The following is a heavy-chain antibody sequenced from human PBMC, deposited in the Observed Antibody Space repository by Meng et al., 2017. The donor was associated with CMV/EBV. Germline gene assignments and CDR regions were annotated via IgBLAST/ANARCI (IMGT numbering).Heavy chain of an antibody. Sequence: CKSSGGTFSSYTISWVRQDPGQGLGWMGRIIPILGIANYAQKFQGRVTITADKSTSTAYMELSSLRSEDTAVYYCARDRLRQGFDPWGQGTLVTVSS. D-gene: IGHD4-17*01. CDR1: GGTFSSYT. J-gene: IGHJ5*02. CDR2: IIPILGIA. CDR3: ARDRLRQGFDP. V-gene: IGHV1-69*04.